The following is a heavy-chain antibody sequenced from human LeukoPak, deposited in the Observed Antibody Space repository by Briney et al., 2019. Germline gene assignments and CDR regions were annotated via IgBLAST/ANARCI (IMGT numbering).Heavy chain of an antibody. CDR3: ARESSGYYIY. J-gene: IGHJ4*02. V-gene: IGHV3-30-3*01. CDR2: ISYDGTNK. D-gene: IGHD3-22*01. CDR1: GFTFSSYA. Sequence: PGGSLRLSCAASGFTFSSYAMHWVRQAPGKGLEWVAVISYDGTNKHYADSVKGRFTISRDNSKNTLYLQMDSLRTEDTAMYYCARESSGYYIYWGQGTLVTVSS.